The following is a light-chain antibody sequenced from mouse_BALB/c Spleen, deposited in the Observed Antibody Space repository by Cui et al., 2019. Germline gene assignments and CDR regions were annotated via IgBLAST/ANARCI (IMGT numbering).Light chain of an antibody. CDR2: NAK. Sequence: DIQMTQSLASLSASVGETVTITCRASENIYSYLAWYQQKQGKSPQLLVYNAKTLAEGVPSRFSCSGSGTQFSLKINSLQPEDFGSYYCQHHYGTPTFGGGTKLEIK. J-gene: IGKJ1*01. CDR3: QHHYGTPT. CDR1: ENIYSY. V-gene: IGKV12-44*01.